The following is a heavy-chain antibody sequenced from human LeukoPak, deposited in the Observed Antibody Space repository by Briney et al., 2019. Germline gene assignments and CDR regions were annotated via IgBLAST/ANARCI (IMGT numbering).Heavy chain of an antibody. V-gene: IGHV3-53*01. CDR2: IYSGGST. J-gene: IGHJ4*02. Sequence: GGSLRLSCAASGFTVSSNYMSWVRQAPGKGLEWVSVIYSGGSTFYADSVKGRFSISRDNSKNTLYLQMNSLRAEDTAVYYCAREPPGGGFDYWGQGTLVTVSS. CDR1: GFTVSSNY. CDR3: AREPPGGGFDY. D-gene: IGHD3-16*01.